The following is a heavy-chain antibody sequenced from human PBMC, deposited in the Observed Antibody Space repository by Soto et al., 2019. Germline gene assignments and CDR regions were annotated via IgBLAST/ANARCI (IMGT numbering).Heavy chain of an antibody. CDR3: AKSSSRYGDYYYYGMDV. V-gene: IGHV3-23*01. Sequence: PGGSLRLSCAASGFTFSSYAMSWVRQAPGKGLEWVPAISGSGGSTYYADSVKGRFTISRDNSKNTLYLQMNSLRAEDTAVYYCAKSSSRYGDYYYYGMDVWGQGTTVTVSS. CDR2: ISGSGGST. D-gene: IGHD4-17*01. J-gene: IGHJ6*02. CDR1: GFTFSSYA.